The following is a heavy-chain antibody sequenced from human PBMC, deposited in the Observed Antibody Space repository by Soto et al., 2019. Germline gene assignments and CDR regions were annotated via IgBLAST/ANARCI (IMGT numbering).Heavy chain of an antibody. J-gene: IGHJ6*02. CDR2: ISGSGGST. V-gene: IGHV3-23*01. D-gene: IGHD1-26*01. CDR1: GFTFSSFA. CDR3: AREGSPFDYYYGMDV. Sequence: PGGSLRLSCAASGFTFSSFAMSWVRQAPGKGLDWVSAISGSGGSTYSADSVKGRFTISRDNSKNTLYLQMNSLRAEDTAVYYCAREGSPFDYYYGMDVWGQGTTVTVSS.